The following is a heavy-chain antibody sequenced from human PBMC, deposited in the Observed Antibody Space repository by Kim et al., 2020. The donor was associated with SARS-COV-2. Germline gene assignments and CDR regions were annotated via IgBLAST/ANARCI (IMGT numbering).Heavy chain of an antibody. CDR2: INHSGST. CDR1: GGSFSGYY. CDR3: ARGSKLGYCSSTSCYRLFWWFDP. V-gene: IGHV4-34*01. Sequence: SETLSLTCAVYGGSFSGYYWSWIRQPPGKGLEWIGEINHSGSTNYNPSLKSRVTISVDTSKNQFSLKLSSVTAADTAVYYCARGSKLGYCSSTSCYRLFWWFDPWGQGTLVTVSS. J-gene: IGHJ5*02. D-gene: IGHD2-2*01.